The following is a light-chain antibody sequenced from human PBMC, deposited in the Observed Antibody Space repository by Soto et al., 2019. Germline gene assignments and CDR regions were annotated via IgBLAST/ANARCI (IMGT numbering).Light chain of an antibody. V-gene: IGKV1-5*03. CDR1: QSISSC. CDR2: PAS. CDR3: QQYNSYSLT. Sequence: DIQMTQSPSTLSASVGDSVTTCRASQSISSCLAWYQQKPGKAPKLLLYPASSLESGVPSRFSGSGSGTEFTLTISRLQPDDFATYYCQQYNSYSLTFGGGTKVEIK. J-gene: IGKJ4*01.